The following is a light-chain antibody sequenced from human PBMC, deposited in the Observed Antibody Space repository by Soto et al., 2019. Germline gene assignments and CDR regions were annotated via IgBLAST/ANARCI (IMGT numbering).Light chain of an antibody. CDR1: QSLLHITGETF. Sequence: VMTQTPLSLSVAPGQPASISCKSIQSLLHITGETFLFWYLQKPGQSPQLLIYEVSTRVSGVPDRFSGSGSGTDFTLEISRVETDDVGIYYCMQSTQLPPTFGQGTRLE. CDR3: MQSTQLPPT. V-gene: IGKV2D-29*02. J-gene: IGKJ5*01. CDR2: EVS.